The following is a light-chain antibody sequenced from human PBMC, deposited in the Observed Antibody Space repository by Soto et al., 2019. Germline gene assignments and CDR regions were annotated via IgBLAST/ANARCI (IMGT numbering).Light chain of an antibody. CDR2: DIF. CDR1: QSVGSD. J-gene: IGKJ4*01. CDR3: QQYNSWPLT. Sequence: EIVMTQSPATLSVSPGERATLSCRASQSVGSDLAWYQQKPGQAPRLVIYDIFTRDTGVPTRISGSGSGTEFNLSISSLQSEDFAVYYCQQYNSWPLTFGGGTKVEIK. V-gene: IGKV3D-15*01.